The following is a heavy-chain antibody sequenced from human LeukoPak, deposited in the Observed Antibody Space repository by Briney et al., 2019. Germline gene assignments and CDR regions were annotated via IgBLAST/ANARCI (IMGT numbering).Heavy chain of an antibody. V-gene: IGHV1-18*01. J-gene: IGHJ4*02. Sequence: ASVKVSCKASGYTFTNCGISWVRQAPGQGLEWMGWISAYNGNTNYAQKLQGRVTMTTDTSTSTAYMDLRSLRSDDTAVYYCARDSRSTSCYDYWGQGTLVTVSS. CDR1: GYTFTNCG. D-gene: IGHD2-2*01. CDR3: ARDSRSTSCYDY. CDR2: ISAYNGNT.